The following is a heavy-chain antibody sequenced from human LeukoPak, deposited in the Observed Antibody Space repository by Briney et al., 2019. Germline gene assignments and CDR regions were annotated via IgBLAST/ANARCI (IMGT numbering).Heavy chain of an antibody. D-gene: IGHD3-22*01. Sequence: GRFLRLSCAASGFTFDDYAMHWVRQAPGKGLEWVSGISWNSGSIGYADSVKGRFTISRDNAKNSLYLQMNSLRAEDTALYYCAKGGYYSPYYFDYWGQGTLVTVSS. CDR3: AKGGYYSPYYFDY. V-gene: IGHV3-9*01. CDR2: ISWNSGSI. J-gene: IGHJ4*02. CDR1: GFTFDDYA.